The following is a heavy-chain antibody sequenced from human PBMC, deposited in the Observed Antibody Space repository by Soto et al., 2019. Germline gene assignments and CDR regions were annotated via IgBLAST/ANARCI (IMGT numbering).Heavy chain of an antibody. CDR3: ARDSRLRYCSSTSCYDDY. CDR1: GFTFSSYS. V-gene: IGHV3-21*01. J-gene: IGHJ4*02. CDR2: ISSSSSYI. D-gene: IGHD2-2*01. Sequence: EVQLVESGGGLVKPGGSLRLSCAASGFTFSSYSMNWVRQAPGKGLEWVSSISSSSSYIYYADSVKGRFTISRDNAKNSLYLQMNSLRAEDTAVYYCARDSRLRYCSSTSCYDDYWGQGTLVTVSS.